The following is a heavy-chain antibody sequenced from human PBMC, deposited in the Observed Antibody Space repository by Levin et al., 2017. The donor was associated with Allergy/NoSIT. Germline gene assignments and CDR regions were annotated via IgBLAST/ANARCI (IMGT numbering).Heavy chain of an antibody. CDR2: IIPIFGTA. D-gene: IGHD3-22*01. CDR3: ARAKFYGYYDSSGYPPRGADAFDI. Sequence: KISCKASGGTFSSYAISWVRQAPGQGLEWMGGIIPIFGTANYAQKFQGRVTITADESTSTAYMELSSLRSEDTAVYYCARAKFYGYYDSSGYPPRGADAFDIWGQGTMVTVSS. CDR1: GGTFSSYA. J-gene: IGHJ3*02. V-gene: IGHV1-69*01.